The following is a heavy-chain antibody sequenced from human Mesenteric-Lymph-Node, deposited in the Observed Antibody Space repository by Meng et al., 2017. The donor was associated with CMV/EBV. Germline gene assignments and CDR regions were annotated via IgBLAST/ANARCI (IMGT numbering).Heavy chain of an antibody. CDR2: INPNTGGT. D-gene: IGHD1-26*01. Sequence: ASVKVSCKTSGYTFIGYHMHWVRQAPGQRLEWMGWINPNTGGTNCAQKFQGRVTMTRDTSISTAYMELSRLRSDDTAVYYCAPATSGSCVDYWGQGTLVTVSS. CDR1: GYTFIGYH. V-gene: IGHV1-2*02. J-gene: IGHJ4*02. CDR3: APATSGSCVDY.